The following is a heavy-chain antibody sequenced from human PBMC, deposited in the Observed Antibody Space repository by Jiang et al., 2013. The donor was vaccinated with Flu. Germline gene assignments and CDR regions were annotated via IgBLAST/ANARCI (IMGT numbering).Heavy chain of an antibody. J-gene: IGHJ6*03. CDR1: GGTFSYA. V-gene: IGHV1-69*06. D-gene: IGHD5-18*01. CDR2: FIPIFETT. Sequence: GAEVKKPGSSVKVSCKAFGGTFSYAISWVRQAPGQGLEWMGGFIPIFETTSYAQKFQGRVTITADKSTSTVYMELTSLTSGDTAVYYCARETTGYSYGCMDVWGKGTTVIVAS. CDR3: ARETTGYSYGCMDV.